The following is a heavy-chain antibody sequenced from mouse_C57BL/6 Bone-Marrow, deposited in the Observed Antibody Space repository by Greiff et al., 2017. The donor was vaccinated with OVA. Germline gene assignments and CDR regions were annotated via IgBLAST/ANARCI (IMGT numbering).Heavy chain of an antibody. D-gene: IGHD1-1*01. CDR1: GYTFTDYY. Sequence: VQLQQSGPVLVKPGASVKMSCKASGYTFTDYYMNWVKQSHGKSLEWIGVINPYNGGTSYNQKFKGKATLTVDKSSSTAYMELNSLTSEDSAVYYCARKGATVVARGDYWGQGTTLTVSS. CDR3: ARKGATVVARGDY. CDR2: INPYNGGT. J-gene: IGHJ2*01. V-gene: IGHV1-19*01.